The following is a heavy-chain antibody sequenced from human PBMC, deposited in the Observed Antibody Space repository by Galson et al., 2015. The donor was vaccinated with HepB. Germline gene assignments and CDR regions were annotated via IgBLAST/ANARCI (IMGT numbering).Heavy chain of an antibody. CDR3: ARGLVVVAAISNWYFDL. CDR1: GFTFSSYS. Sequence: SLRLSCAASGFTFSSYSMNWVRQAPGKGLEWVSSISSSSSYIYYADSVKGRFTISRDNAKNLLYLQMNSLRAEDTAVYYCARGLVVVAAISNWYFDLWGRGTLVTVSS. CDR2: ISSSSSYI. J-gene: IGHJ2*01. D-gene: IGHD2-15*01. V-gene: IGHV3-21*01.